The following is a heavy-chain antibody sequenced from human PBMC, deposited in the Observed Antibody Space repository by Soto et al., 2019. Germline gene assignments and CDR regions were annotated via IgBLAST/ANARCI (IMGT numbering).Heavy chain of an antibody. J-gene: IGHJ4*02. CDR2: IWYDGSNK. Sequence: PGGSLRLSCAASRFTFSSYAMHWVRQAPGKGLEWVAVIWYDGSNKYYADSVKGRFTISRDNSKNTLYLQMNSLRAEDTAVYFCARQNEYLDYWGQGTLVTVSS. CDR1: RFTFSSYA. D-gene: IGHD1-1*01. V-gene: IGHV3-33*01. CDR3: ARQNEYLDY.